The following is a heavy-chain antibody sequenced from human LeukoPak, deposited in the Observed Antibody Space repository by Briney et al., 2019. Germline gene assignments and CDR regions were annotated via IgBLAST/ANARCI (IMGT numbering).Heavy chain of an antibody. J-gene: IGHJ2*01. D-gene: IGHD7-27*01. Sequence: AAVKVSCKASGYSFIGYYMHWVRQAPGQGLEWMGWINPNSGGTNYAQKFQGRVTMTRDTSISTAYMEVSRLTSDDTAVYYCARDVTGDQSWFFDLWGRGTLVTVSS. CDR2: INPNSGGT. CDR3: ARDVTGDQSWFFDL. CDR1: GYSFIGYY. V-gene: IGHV1-2*02.